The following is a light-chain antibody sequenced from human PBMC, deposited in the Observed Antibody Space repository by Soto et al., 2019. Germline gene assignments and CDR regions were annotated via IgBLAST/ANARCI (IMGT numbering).Light chain of an antibody. V-gene: IGLV1-44*01. Sequence: QSVLTQPPSASGTPGQRVTISCSGSSSNIGSNTVTWYQQLPGTAPKLLIYSNNQRPSGVPDRFSGSKSGTSASLAISGLQAEDEADYYCAAWDDSLNGQVFGGGTQVTVL. CDR1: SSNIGSNT. CDR2: SNN. J-gene: IGLJ3*02. CDR3: AAWDDSLNGQV.